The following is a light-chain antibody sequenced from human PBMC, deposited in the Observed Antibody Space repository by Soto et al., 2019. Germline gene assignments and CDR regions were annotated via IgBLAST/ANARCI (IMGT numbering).Light chain of an antibody. Sequence: DIQMTQSPSTLSASVGDRVTITCRASQSISSWLAWYQHKPGKAPRLLIYDASSLESGVPSRFSGSGSGTEFTLTISGLQPDDFATYYCQQYNSYSFGQGTKVDIK. V-gene: IGKV1-5*01. CDR3: QQYNSYS. CDR2: DAS. CDR1: QSISSW. J-gene: IGKJ1*01.